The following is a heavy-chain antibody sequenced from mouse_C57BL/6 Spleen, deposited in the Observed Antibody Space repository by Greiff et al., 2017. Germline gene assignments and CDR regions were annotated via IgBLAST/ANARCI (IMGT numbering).Heavy chain of an antibody. J-gene: IGHJ2*01. CDR3: ARGKEFITTVVEDFDY. D-gene: IGHD1-1*01. V-gene: IGHV1-64*01. CDR1: GYTFTSYW. CDR2: IHPNSGST. Sequence: VQLQQPGAELVKPGASVKLSCKASGYTFTSYWMHWVKQRPGQGLEWIGMIHPNSGSTNYNEKFKSKATLTVDKSSSTAYMQLSSLTSEDSAVYYCARGKEFITTVVEDFDYWGQGTTLTVSS.